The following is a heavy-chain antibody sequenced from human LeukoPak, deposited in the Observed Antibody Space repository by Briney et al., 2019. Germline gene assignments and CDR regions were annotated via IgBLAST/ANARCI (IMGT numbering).Heavy chain of an antibody. CDR2: ISGSGGST. CDR3: AKEGEYYDFWSGYYFHFDY. J-gene: IGHJ4*02. V-gene: IGHV3-23*01. Sequence: GGSLRLSCVASGFSFNNYRMTWVRQAPGKGLEWVSAISGSGGSTYYADSVKGRFTISRDNSKNTLYLQMNSLRAEDTAVYYCAKEGEYYDFWSGYYFHFDYWGQGTLVTVSS. CDR1: GFSFNNYR. D-gene: IGHD3-3*01.